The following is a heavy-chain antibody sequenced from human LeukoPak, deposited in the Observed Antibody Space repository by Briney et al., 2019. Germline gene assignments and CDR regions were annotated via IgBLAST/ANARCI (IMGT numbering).Heavy chain of an antibody. D-gene: IGHD5-24*01. CDR2: IYYSGGT. CDR3: ARGLQLGEYYFDY. J-gene: IGHJ4*02. CDR1: GGSISSYY. V-gene: IGHV4-59*01. Sequence: SETLSLTCTVSGGSISSYYWSWIRQPPGKGLEWIGYIYYSGGTNYNPSLKSRVTISVDTSKNQFSLKLSSVTAADTAVYYCARGLQLGEYYFDYWGQGTLVTVSS.